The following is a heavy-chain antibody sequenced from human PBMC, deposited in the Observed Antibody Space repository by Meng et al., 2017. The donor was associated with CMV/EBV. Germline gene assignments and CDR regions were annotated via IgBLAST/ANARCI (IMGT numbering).Heavy chain of an antibody. D-gene: IGHD3-3*01. Sequence: ASVKVSCKASGLAFSDYYMHWVRQAPGQGLEWMGIINPSGGSTRYAQKFQGRVTMTRDTSTSTAYMELSSLRAEDTAVYYCAKGAGPFSITIFGVVTNGAPGYWGQGTLVTVSS. V-gene: IGHV1-46*01. CDR2: INPSGGST. CDR3: AKGAGPFSITIFGVVTNGAPGY. J-gene: IGHJ4*02. CDR1: GLAFSDYY.